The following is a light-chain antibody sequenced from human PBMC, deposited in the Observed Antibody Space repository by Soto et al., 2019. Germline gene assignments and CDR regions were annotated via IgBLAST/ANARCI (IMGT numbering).Light chain of an antibody. CDR3: QQYGSSPPYT. CDR2: GAS. CDR1: QSVSSNY. Sequence: EIVLTQSPGTLSLSPGERATLSCRASQSVSSNYLAWYQQKLGQAPRLLIYGASSRAPGIPDRFSGSGSGTDFTLTISKLEPEDFAVYYCQQYGSSPPYTFGQGTKLEIK. V-gene: IGKV3-20*01. J-gene: IGKJ2*01.